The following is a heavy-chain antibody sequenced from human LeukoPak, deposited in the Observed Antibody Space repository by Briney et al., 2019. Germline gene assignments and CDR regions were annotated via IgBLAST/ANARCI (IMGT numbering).Heavy chain of an antibody. CDR1: ANSFTSQW. CDR2: MYPGDSDT. D-gene: IGHD1-26*01. Sequence: GESLKISCKGSANSFTSQWIGLVRPIPGKGLEWMGIMYPGDSDTRYSPSFEGHVTISADKSITTAYLQWSSLKASETAMYYCGSGERSYHFDNWGQGSLVTVSS. J-gene: IGHJ4*02. CDR3: GSGERSYHFDN. V-gene: IGHV5-51*01.